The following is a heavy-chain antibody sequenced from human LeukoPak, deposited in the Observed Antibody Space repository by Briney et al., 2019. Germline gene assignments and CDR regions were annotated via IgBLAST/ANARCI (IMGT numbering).Heavy chain of an antibody. J-gene: IGHJ4*02. V-gene: IGHV3-30*15. CDR1: GFTFSSYA. D-gene: IGHD6-19*01. CDR3: ARRIAVAGTDY. Sequence: GGSLRLSCAASGFTFSSYAMHWVRQAPGKGLEWVAVISYDGSNKYYADSVKGRFTISRDNSKNTLYLQMSSLRAEDTAVYYCARRIAVAGTDYWGQGTLVTVSS. CDR2: ISYDGSNK.